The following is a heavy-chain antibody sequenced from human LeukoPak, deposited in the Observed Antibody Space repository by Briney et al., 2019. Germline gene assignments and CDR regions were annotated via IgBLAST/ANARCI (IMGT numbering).Heavy chain of an antibody. Sequence: SETLSLTCAVYGGSFSGYYWSWIRQPPGKGLEWIGEINHSGSTNYNPSLKSRVTISVDTSKNQFSLKLSSVTAADTAVYYCANGQLWSRYNCFDPWGQGTLVTVSS. V-gene: IGHV4-34*01. J-gene: IGHJ5*02. CDR2: INHSGST. D-gene: IGHD5-18*01. CDR3: ANGQLWSRYNCFDP. CDR1: GGSFSGYY.